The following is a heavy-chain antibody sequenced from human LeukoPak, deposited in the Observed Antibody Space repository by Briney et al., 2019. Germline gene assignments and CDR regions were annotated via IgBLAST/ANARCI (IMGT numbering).Heavy chain of an antibody. Sequence: PGGSLRLSCAVSGFTFSKFWMGWVRQAPGRGLEWVANIHPEGNEKYHVESVKGRFTISRDNTKNLLFLQMNGLRVEDTAVYYCARGDDFSGDHWGQGTLVTVSS. D-gene: IGHD1-1*01. CDR1: GFTFSKFW. CDR3: ARGDDFSGDH. CDR2: IHPEGNEK. V-gene: IGHV3-7*04. J-gene: IGHJ4*02.